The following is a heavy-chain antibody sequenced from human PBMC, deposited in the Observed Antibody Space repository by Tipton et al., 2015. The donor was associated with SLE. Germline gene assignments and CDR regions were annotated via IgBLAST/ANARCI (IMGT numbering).Heavy chain of an antibody. Sequence: SLRLSCATSGFSFSGFWMHWVRQVPGRGLEWISYIKNDGITTSDADSVKGRFTISSDNAKNTVYLQMNSLRAEDTAIYYCARSGSLKDYDFWSANSWGQGTLVTVSS. CDR1: GFSFSGFW. D-gene: IGHD3-3*01. CDR2: IKNDGITT. CDR3: ARSGSLKDYDFWSANS. J-gene: IGHJ4*02. V-gene: IGHV3-74*01.